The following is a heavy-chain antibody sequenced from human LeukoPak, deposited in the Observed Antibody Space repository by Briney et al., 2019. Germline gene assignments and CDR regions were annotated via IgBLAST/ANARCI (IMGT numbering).Heavy chain of an antibody. CDR2: ISGSGGST. V-gene: IGHV3-23*01. CDR1: GFTFSNYA. Sequence: GPLRLSCAASGFTFSNYAMSWVRQPPGKGLEWVSAISGSGGSTYYADSVKGRFTISRDNAKNSLYLQMNSLRAEDTAVYYCARVLRYCSGGNCYSGGLGYMDVWGKGTTVTISS. D-gene: IGHD2-15*01. J-gene: IGHJ6*03. CDR3: ARVLRYCSGGNCYSGGLGYMDV.